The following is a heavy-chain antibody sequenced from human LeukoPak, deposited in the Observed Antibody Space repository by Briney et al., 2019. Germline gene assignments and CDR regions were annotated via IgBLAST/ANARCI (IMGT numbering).Heavy chain of an antibody. D-gene: IGHD5-12*01. CDR3: ARWGHFETSGYFVVDY. J-gene: IGHJ4*02. CDR2: IHYSGST. V-gene: IGHV4-59*01. CDR1: GFTFSSYS. Sequence: GSLRLSCAASGFTFSSYSMNWIRQSPGKGLEWIGHIHYSGSTHYNPSLQSRVSISIDTSKNHFSLKLRSVTAVDTAVYYCARWGHFETSGYFVVDYWGQGALVTVSS.